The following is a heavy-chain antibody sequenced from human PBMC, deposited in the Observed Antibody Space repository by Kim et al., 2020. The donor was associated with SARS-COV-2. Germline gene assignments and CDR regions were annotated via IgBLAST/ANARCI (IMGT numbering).Heavy chain of an antibody. CDR3: AREIAVAGIDYGMDV. V-gene: IGHV3-13*01. D-gene: IGHD6-19*01. Sequence: GGSLRLSCAASGFTFSSYDMHWVRQATGKGLEWVSAIGTAGDTYYPGSVKGRFTISRENAKNSLYLQMNSLRAGDTAVYYCAREIAVAGIDYGMDVWGQGTTVTVSS. CDR1: GFTFSSYD. CDR2: IGTAGDT. J-gene: IGHJ6*02.